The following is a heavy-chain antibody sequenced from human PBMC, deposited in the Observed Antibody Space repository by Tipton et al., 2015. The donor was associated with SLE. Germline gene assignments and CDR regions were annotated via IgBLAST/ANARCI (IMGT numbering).Heavy chain of an antibody. D-gene: IGHD4-17*01. CDR1: GGSISNNY. CDR2: IYDSGST. V-gene: IGHV4-59*01. CDR3: ARDRDGDSGDAFDI. J-gene: IGHJ3*02. Sequence: LRLSCSVSGGSISNNYWSWIRQPPGKGLEWIGYIYDSGSTDYNPSLRSRVTISVDTSKNHFSLELSSVTVADTAVYYCARDRDGDSGDAFDIWGQGTMVTVSS.